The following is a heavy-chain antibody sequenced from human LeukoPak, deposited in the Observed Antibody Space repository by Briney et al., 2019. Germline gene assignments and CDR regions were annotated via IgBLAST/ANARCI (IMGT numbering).Heavy chain of an antibody. CDR3: ARIGLSYYDFWSGYFDY. V-gene: IGHV3-48*01. J-gene: IGHJ4*02. D-gene: IGHD3-3*01. CDR2: ISSSSSTI. CDR1: GFTFSSYS. Sequence: PGGSLRLSCAASGFTFSSYSMNWVRQAPGKGLEWVSYISSSSSTIYYADSVKGRFTISRDNAKNSLYLQMNSLRAEDTAVYYCARIGLSYYDFWSGYFDYWGQGTLVTVSS.